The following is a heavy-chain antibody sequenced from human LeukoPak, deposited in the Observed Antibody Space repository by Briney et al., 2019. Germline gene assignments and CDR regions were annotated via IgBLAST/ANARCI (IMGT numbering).Heavy chain of an antibody. CDR1: GGSISSSNYY. CDR2: IYYSGNT. D-gene: IGHD6-13*01. J-gene: IGHJ3*02. CDR3: GREVIAAAGSDAFDI. V-gene: IGHV4-39*01. Sequence: SETLSLTCTVSGGSISSSNYYWGWIRQPPGKGLEWIGSIYYSGNTYYNPSFKSRVTISVDTSKNQFSLKMSSVTAADTAVYYCGREVIAAAGSDAFDIWGQGTMVTVSS.